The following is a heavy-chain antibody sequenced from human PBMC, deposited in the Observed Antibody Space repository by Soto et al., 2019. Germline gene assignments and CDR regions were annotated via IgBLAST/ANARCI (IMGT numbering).Heavy chain of an antibody. CDR1: GGSINNYY. V-gene: IGHV4-59*01. D-gene: IGHD4-4*01. J-gene: IGHJ3*02. Sequence: SETLSLTCTVAGGSINNYYWSWIRQSPGKGLEWIGYSSYIWTTNYNPSLKSRVTISVDPSRNQFSLRLSSVTAADTAVYYCGTGGGGYSRDVFDIWGQGTMVTVSS. CDR3: GTGGGGYSRDVFDI. CDR2: SSYIWTT.